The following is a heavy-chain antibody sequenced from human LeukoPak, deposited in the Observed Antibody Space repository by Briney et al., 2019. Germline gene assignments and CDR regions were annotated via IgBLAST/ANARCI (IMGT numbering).Heavy chain of an antibody. V-gene: IGHV4-39*07. CDR3: ARVTRYFDWSPMNYYYYYMDV. Sequence: SETLSLTCTVSGGSISSRPYSWGWIRQPPGKGLEWLGSFYYSGSTNYNPSLKSRVTISVDTSKNQFSLKLSSVTAADTAVYYCARVTRYFDWSPMNYYYYYMDVWGKGTTVTVSS. J-gene: IGHJ6*03. D-gene: IGHD3-9*01. CDR1: GGSISSRPYS. CDR2: FYYSGST.